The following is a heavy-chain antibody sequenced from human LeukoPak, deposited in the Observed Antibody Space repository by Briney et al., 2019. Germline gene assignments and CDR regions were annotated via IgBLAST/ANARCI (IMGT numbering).Heavy chain of an antibody. CDR3: ASAYCSSTSCYTNTFDY. CDR1: GGSISSNH. CDR2: IYSSGRA. D-gene: IGHD2-2*02. V-gene: IGHV4-4*07. J-gene: IGHJ4*02. Sequence: SETLSLTCTVSGGSISSNHWIWIRKSAGKGLEWIGRIYSSGRANYNPSLKSRLTMSVDTSKNQFSLKLSSVTAADTAVYYCASAYCSSTSCYTNTFDYWGQGTLVTVSS.